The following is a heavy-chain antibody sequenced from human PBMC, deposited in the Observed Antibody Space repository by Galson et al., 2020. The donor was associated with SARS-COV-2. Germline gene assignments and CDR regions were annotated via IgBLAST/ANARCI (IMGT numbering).Heavy chain of an antibody. CDR1: GFTFSSYW. CDR2: INSDGSST. D-gene: IGHD6-19*01. Sequence: TGGSLRLSCAVSGFTFSSYWMHWVRQGPGKGLVYVSRINSDGSSTSYADSVKGRFTISRDNAKNTLYLQMNSLRADDTAVYYCVLLAVADPGDYWGQGTLVTVSS. J-gene: IGHJ4*02. CDR3: VLLAVADPGDY. V-gene: IGHV3-74*01.